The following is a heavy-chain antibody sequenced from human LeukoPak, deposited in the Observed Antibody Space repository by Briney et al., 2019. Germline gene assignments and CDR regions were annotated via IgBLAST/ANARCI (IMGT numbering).Heavy chain of an antibody. CDR2: ISGSGGST. CDR3: AKAMGSQTGFAYYFDY. Sequence: EGSLRLSCAASGFTFSSYAMSWVRQAPGKGLEWVSAISGSGGSTYYADSVKGRFIISRDNSKNTLFLQMNSLRAEDTAVYYCAKAMGSQTGFAYYFDYWGQGTLVTVSS. V-gene: IGHV3-23*01. J-gene: IGHJ4*02. CDR1: GFTFSSYA. D-gene: IGHD3-9*01.